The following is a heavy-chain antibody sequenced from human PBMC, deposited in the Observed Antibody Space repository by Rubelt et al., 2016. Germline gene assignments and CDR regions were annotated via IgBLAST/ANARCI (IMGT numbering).Heavy chain of an antibody. CDR1: GGSFSGYY. V-gene: IGHV4-34*01. CDR3: ARGDGIAAAGTVAFDI. J-gene: IGHJ3*02. D-gene: IGHD6-13*01. CDR2: INHSGST. Sequence: QVQLQQWGAGLLKPSETLSLTCAVYGGSFSGYYWSWIRQPPGKGLEWIGEINHSGSTNYNPSLKSRVTISVDTSKNQFSLKLSSGTAADTAVYYCARGDGIAAAGTVAFDIWGQGTMVTVSS.